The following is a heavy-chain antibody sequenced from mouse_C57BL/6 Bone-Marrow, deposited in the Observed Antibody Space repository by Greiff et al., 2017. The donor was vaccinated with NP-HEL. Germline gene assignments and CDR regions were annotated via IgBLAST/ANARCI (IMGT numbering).Heavy chain of an antibody. D-gene: IGHD2-5*01. V-gene: IGHV1-55*01. CDR3: AGPAYYSNYGAMDY. CDR1: GYTFTSYW. J-gene: IGHJ4*01. Sequence: QVQLKQPGAELVKPGASVKMSCKASGYTFTSYWITWVKQRPGQGLEWIGDIYPGSGSTNYNEKFKSKATLTVDTSSSTAYMQLSSLTSEDSAVDYCAGPAYYSNYGAMDYWGQGTSVTVSS. CDR2: IYPGSGST.